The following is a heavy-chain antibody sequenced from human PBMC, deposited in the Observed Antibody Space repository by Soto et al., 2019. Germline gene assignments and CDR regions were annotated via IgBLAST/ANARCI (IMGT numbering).Heavy chain of an antibody. J-gene: IGHJ4*02. CDR2: ISGGGGST. V-gene: IGHV3-23*01. Sequence: PGGSLRLSCAASGFTFSSYAMGWVRQAPGKGLQWVSAISGGGGSTYYADSVKGRFTISRDNSKNTLYLQMNSLRVEDTAVYYYAKNILFDSWGRGTLVTVSS. CDR1: GFTFSSYA. CDR3: AKNILFDS.